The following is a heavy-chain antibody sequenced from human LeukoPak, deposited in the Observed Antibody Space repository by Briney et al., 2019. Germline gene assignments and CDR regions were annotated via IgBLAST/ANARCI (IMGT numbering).Heavy chain of an antibody. CDR1: GYTFTNHY. CDR2: INPNSGGT. J-gene: IGHJ4*02. V-gene: IGHV1-2*02. Sequence: ASVKVSCKASGYTFTNHYMHWVRQAPGQGLEWMGWINPNSGGTNYAQKFQGRVTMTRDTSISTAYMELSRLRSDDTAVYYCARDPAVAGGGDYWGQGTLVTVSS. D-gene: IGHD6-19*01. CDR3: ARDPAVAGGGDY.